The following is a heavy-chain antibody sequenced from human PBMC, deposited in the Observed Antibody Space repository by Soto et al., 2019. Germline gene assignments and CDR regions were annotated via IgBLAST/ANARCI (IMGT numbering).Heavy chain of an antibody. CDR3: ARAPPRYSGSYLAY. V-gene: IGHV1-18*01. CDR2: ISAYNGNT. Sequence: QVQLVQSGAEVKKPGASVKVSCKASGYTFTSYGISWVRQAPGQGLEWMGWISAYNGNTNYAQKRQGRGTXXTXTCXSTADMELRSLRSDDTAVYYCARAPPRYSGSYLAYWGQGTLVTVSS. D-gene: IGHD1-26*01. CDR1: GYTFTSYG. J-gene: IGHJ4*02.